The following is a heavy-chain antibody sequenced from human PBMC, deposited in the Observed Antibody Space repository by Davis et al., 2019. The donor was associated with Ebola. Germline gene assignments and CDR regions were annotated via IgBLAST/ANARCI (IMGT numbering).Heavy chain of an antibody. CDR1: GFTFSSYW. V-gene: IGHV3-53*01. Sequence: GESLKISCAASGFTFSSYWMSWVRQAPGKGLEWVSVIYSGGSTYYADSVKGRFTISRDNSKNTLYLQMNSLRAEDTAVYYCATEYSSSSLVYYYGMDVWGQGTTVTVSS. CDR2: IYSGGST. D-gene: IGHD6-6*01. CDR3: ATEYSSSSLVYYYGMDV. J-gene: IGHJ6*02.